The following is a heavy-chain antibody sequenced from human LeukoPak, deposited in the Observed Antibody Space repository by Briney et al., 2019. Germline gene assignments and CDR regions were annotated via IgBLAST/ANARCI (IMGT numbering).Heavy chain of an antibody. CDR2: MNPNSGNT. V-gene: IGHV1-8*01. CDR3: ARVFRRGVVADY. J-gene: IGHJ4*02. Sequence: ASVKVSCKASGYTFTSYDINWVRQATGQGLEWMGWMNPNSGNTGYAQKFQGRVTMTRNTSISTAYMELSSLRSEDTAVYYCARVFRRGVVADYWGQGTLVTVSS. CDR1: GYTFTSYD. D-gene: IGHD3-3*01.